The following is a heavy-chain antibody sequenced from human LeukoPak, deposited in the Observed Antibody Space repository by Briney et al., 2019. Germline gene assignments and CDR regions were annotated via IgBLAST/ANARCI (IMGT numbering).Heavy chain of an antibody. CDR3: ARTYFDNSGKYRGNWFDP. V-gene: IGHV4-61*01. D-gene: IGHD3-22*01. CDR2: ISDSGSA. J-gene: IGHJ5*02. Sequence: SETLSLTCTVSGGTVSSGNYYWSWLRQPPGKGLECIRNISDSGSANYNPSLKSRVTMSVDTSKNQFSLKLTSVTAADTAVYYCARTYFDNSGKYRGNWFDPWGQGTLVTVSS. CDR1: GGTVSSGNYY.